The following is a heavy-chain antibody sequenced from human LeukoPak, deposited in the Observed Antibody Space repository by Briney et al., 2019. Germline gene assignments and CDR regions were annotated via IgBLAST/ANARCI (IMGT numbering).Heavy chain of an antibody. Sequence: ETLSLTCAVYGGSFSGYYWSWIRQPPGKGLEWIGEINHSGSTNYNPSPKSRVTISVDTSKNQFSLKLSSVTAADTAVYYCARHKYSSGWPPEGAFDIWGQGTMVTVSS. CDR3: ARHKYSSGWPPEGAFDI. D-gene: IGHD6-19*01. V-gene: IGHV4-34*01. CDR1: GGSFSGYY. CDR2: INHSGST. J-gene: IGHJ3*02.